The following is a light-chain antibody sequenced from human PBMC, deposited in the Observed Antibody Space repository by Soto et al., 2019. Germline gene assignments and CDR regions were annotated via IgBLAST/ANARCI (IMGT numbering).Light chain of an antibody. CDR3: QQSQSIFSA. Sequence: DIQMTQSPSSLSASVGDRVTITCRASQTIITYLNWYQHKSGKAPKPLIYAASTLHSGVPSRFSGSGSGTEFTLTISSLQPEDFETYYCQQSQSIFSAFGQRTKVDIX. V-gene: IGKV1-39*01. J-gene: IGKJ1*01. CDR1: QTIITY. CDR2: AAS.